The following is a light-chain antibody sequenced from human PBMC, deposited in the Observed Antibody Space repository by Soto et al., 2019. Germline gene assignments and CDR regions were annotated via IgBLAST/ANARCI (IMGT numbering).Light chain of an antibody. CDR2: EVN. Sequence: QSALTQPASVSGSPGQSITISCTGTNGDVGSYDLVSWYQQYPGKAPKLIIYEVNKRPSGVSNRFSGAKSGNTASLTISGLQPEDEADYDCCSYAGGNTLIFGGGTQLTVL. CDR3: CSYAGGNTLI. CDR1: NGDVGSYDL. V-gene: IGLV2-23*02. J-gene: IGLJ2*01.